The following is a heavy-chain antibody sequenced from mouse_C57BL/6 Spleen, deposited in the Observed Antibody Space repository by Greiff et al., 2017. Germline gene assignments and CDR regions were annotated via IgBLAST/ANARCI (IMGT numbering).Heavy chain of an antibody. Sequence: DVKLVESEGGLVQPGSSMKLSCTASGFTFSDYYMAWVRQVPEKGLEWVANINYDGSSTYYLDSLKSRFIISRDNAKNILYLQMSSLKSEDTATYYCARGDYSNYVFDYWGQGTTLTVSS. CDR3: ARGDYSNYVFDY. D-gene: IGHD2-5*01. CDR1: GFTFSDYY. V-gene: IGHV5-16*01. CDR2: INYDGSST. J-gene: IGHJ2*01.